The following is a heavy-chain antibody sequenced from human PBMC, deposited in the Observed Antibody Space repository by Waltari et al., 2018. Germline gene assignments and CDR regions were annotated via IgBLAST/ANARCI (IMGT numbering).Heavy chain of an antibody. D-gene: IGHD6-19*01. V-gene: IGHV4-34*01. CDR2: INHSGST. Sequence: QVQLQQWGAGLLKPSETLSLTCAVYGGSFSGYYWSWIRPPPGKGLEWIGEINHSGSTNYNPSLKSRVTISVDTSKNQFSLKLSSVTAADTAVYYCARGYVLYGSGPDYYYYYMDVWGKGTTVTVSS. CDR1: GGSFSGYY. CDR3: ARGYVLYGSGPDYYYYYMDV. J-gene: IGHJ6*03.